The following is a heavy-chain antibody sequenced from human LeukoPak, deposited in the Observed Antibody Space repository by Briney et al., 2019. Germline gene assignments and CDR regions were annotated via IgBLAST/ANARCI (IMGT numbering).Heavy chain of an antibody. Sequence: GGSLRLSCAAPGFTFSDYYMSWIRQAPGKGLEWVSYISSSGSTIYYADSVKGRFTISRDNAKNSLYLQMNSLRAEDTAVYYCAREDIVVVVAATGAFDIWGQGTMVTVSS. CDR1: GFTFSDYY. CDR3: AREDIVVVVAATGAFDI. D-gene: IGHD2-15*01. J-gene: IGHJ3*02. V-gene: IGHV3-11*01. CDR2: ISSSGSTI.